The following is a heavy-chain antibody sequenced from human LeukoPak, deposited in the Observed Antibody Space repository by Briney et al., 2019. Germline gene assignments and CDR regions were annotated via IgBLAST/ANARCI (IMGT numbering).Heavy chain of an antibody. J-gene: IGHJ6*03. CDR1: GFTFSNYA. D-gene: IGHD1-1*01. CDR3: AKGERDHSYYYYYMDV. CDR2: ISGSGDST. Sequence: PGGSLGLSCAASGFTFSNYAMRWVRQAPGKGLEWGSGISGSGDSTYYADSVKGRFTISRDNSKNTLYLQMNSLRAEDTAVYYCAKGERDHSYYYYYMDVWGKGATVTISS. V-gene: IGHV3-23*01.